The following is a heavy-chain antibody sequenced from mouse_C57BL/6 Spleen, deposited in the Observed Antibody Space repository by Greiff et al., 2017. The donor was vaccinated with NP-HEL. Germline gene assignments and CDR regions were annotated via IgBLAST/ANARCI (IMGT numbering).Heavy chain of an antibody. CDR1: GYTFTSYW. Sequence: QLQLQQPGAELVMPGASVKLSCKASGYTFTSYWMHWVKQRPGQGLEWIGEIDPSDSYTNYNQKFKGKSTLTVDKSSSTAYMQLSSLTSEDSAVYYCARGRPTVVARAMDYWGQGTSVTVSS. CDR3: ARGRPTVVARAMDY. V-gene: IGHV1-69*01. J-gene: IGHJ4*01. CDR2: IDPSDSYT. D-gene: IGHD1-1*01.